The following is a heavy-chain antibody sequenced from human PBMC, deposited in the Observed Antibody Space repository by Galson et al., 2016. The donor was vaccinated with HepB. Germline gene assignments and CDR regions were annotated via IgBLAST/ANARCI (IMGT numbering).Heavy chain of an antibody. CDR2: INPYNYHA. Sequence: VKVSCKASGYTFTSYGINWVRQAPGQGLEWMGLINPYNYHADYAQNLQGRVTMTTDTSTSTAYMELTSLRADDTAVYYCARGLLSRLEYWGQGTLVTVSS. D-gene: IGHD1-26*01. J-gene: IGHJ4*02. CDR3: ARGLLSRLEY. CDR1: GYTFTSYG. V-gene: IGHV1-18*04.